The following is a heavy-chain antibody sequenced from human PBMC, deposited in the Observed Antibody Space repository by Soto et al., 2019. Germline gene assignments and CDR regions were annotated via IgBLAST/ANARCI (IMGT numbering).Heavy chain of an antibody. CDR1: GFIFSSYA. J-gene: IGHJ6*02. D-gene: IGHD2-15*01. CDR3: ARVGCDGGSCYTLVGLRYVMDV. CDR2: ISYDGNNK. V-gene: IGHV3-30-3*01. Sequence: QVQLVESGGGVVQPGRSLRLSCAASGFIFSSYAMYWVRQAPGKGLEWVAVISYDGNNKYYADSVKGRFTISRDNSRNTLCLKMNSLRAEDSAVYYWARVGCDGGSCYTLVGLRYVMDVGGQGTTVTVSS.